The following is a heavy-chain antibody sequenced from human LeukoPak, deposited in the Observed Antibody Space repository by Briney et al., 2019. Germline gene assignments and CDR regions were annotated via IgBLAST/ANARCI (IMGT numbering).Heavy chain of an antibody. CDR1: GFTFGDYA. J-gene: IGHJ3*02. CDR2: IRSKAYGGTT. Sequence: PGRSLRLSCTASGFTFGDYAMSWFRQAPGKGLEWVGFIRSKAYGGTTEYAASVKGRFTISRDDSKSIAYLQMNSLKTEDTAVYYCTRGTTVVTEGNDAFDIWGRGTMVTVSS. D-gene: IGHD4-23*01. V-gene: IGHV3-49*03. CDR3: TRGTTVVTEGNDAFDI.